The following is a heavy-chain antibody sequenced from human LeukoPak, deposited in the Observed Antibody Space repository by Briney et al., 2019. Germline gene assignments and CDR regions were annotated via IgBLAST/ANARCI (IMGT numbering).Heavy chain of an antibody. J-gene: IGHJ3*02. D-gene: IGHD6-13*01. CDR1: GYSFISYW. CDR2: IYPGDSDT. Sequence: GESLKISCKGSGYSFISYWIGWVRQMPGKGLEWMGIIYPGDSDTRYSPSFQGQVTISADKSISTAYLQWSSLKASDTAMYYCARPFTGYSSSWSDAFDIWGQGTMVTVSS. V-gene: IGHV5-51*01. CDR3: ARPFTGYSSSWSDAFDI.